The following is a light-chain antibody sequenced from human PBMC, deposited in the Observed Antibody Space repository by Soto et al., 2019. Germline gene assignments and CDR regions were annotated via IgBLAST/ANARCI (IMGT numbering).Light chain of an antibody. CDR1: QSISTY. J-gene: IGKJ4*01. CDR3: QQRSNLPPP. V-gene: IGKV3-11*01. Sequence: EIVLTQSPATLSLSPGESATLSCRASQSISTYLAWYQQQPGQAPRLLIYNASNRAPGIPARFSGSGSGTDFTLTISSLEPEDFALYYGQQRSNLPPPFGGGTKVEIK. CDR2: NAS.